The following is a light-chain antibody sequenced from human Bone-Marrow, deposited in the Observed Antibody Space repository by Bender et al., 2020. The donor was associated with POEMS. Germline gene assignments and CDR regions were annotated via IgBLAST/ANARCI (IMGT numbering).Light chain of an antibody. J-gene: IGLJ3*02. Sequence: QSALTQPPSASGSPGQSVTISCTGTSSDVGGYNFVSWYQQHPGKAPKLIIYEVSERPSGVPDRFSGSKSGHTASLTISGLQAEDEADYYCSSYAGSNIWVFGGGTKLTVL. V-gene: IGLV2-8*01. CDR2: EVS. CDR1: SSDVGGYNF. CDR3: SSYAGSNIWV.